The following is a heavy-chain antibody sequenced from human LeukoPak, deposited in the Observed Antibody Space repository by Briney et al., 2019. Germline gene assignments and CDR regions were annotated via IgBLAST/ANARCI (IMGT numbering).Heavy chain of an antibody. J-gene: IGHJ6*03. D-gene: IGHD3-22*01. CDR2: IYTSGST. V-gene: IGHV4-61*02. Sequence: SQTLSLTCTVSGGSISSGSYYWSWIRQPAGKGLERIGRIYTSGSTNYNPSLKSRVTISVDTSKNQFSLKLSSVTAADTAVYYCARERYYYDSTGENYYYYYMDVWGRGTTVTVSS. CDR1: GGSISSGSYY. CDR3: ARERYYYDSTGENYYYYYMDV.